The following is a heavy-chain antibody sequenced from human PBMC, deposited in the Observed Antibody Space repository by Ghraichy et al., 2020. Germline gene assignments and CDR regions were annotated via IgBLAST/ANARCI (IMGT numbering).Heavy chain of an antibody. D-gene: IGHD5-12*01. CDR3: AREETWNWYFDL. Sequence: SQTLSLTCTVSGGSISSYYWSWIRQPPGKGLEWIGYIYYSGSTNYNPSLKSRVTISVDTSKNQFSLKLRSVTAADTAVYYCAREETWNWYFDLWGRGTLVTVSS. CDR1: GGSISSYY. J-gene: IGHJ2*01. CDR2: IYYSGST. V-gene: IGHV4-59*01.